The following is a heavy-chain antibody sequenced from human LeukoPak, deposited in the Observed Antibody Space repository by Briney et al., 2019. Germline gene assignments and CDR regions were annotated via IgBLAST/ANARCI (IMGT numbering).Heavy chain of an antibody. Sequence: PGGSLRLSCAASGFTFSDYYMSWIRQAPGKGLEWVSYISSSGSTIYYADSVKGRFTISRDNAKNSLYLQMNSLRAEDTAVYYCARDLRLPGYSSSWYGILDYWGQGTLVTVSS. D-gene: IGHD6-13*01. CDR1: GFTFSDYY. J-gene: IGHJ4*02. CDR3: ARDLRLPGYSSSWYGILDY. V-gene: IGHV3-11*01. CDR2: ISSSGSTI.